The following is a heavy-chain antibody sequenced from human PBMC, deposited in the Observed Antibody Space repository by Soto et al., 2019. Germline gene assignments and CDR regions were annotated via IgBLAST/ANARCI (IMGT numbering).Heavy chain of an antibody. CDR3: ARDLTAGIAAAGTCFDY. J-gene: IGHJ4*02. Sequence: GGSLRLSCAASGFTFSSYAMHWVRQAPGKGLEWVAVISYDGSNKYYADSVKGRFTISRDNSKNTLYLQMNSLRAEDTAVYYCARDLTAGIAAAGTCFDYWGQGTLVTVSS. D-gene: IGHD6-13*01. CDR2: ISYDGSNK. V-gene: IGHV3-30-3*01. CDR1: GFTFSSYA.